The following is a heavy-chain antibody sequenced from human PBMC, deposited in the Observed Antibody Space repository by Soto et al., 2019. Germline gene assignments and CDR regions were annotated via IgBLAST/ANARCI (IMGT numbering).Heavy chain of an antibody. D-gene: IGHD3-9*01. CDR2: INDRGSL. Sequence: QVQLQQWVAGPLRPLETLSLTCGVSGGSFSGYYWAWIRQSPGKGLEWIGEINDRGSLNYNPSLKSRVSISVDTSKHHYSLNLRSVTAADTAVYYCARESHEILTGPPWVWYFDLWGRGNLVTVSS. V-gene: IGHV4-34*01. CDR3: ARESHEILTGPPWVWYFDL. CDR1: GGSFSGYY. J-gene: IGHJ2*01.